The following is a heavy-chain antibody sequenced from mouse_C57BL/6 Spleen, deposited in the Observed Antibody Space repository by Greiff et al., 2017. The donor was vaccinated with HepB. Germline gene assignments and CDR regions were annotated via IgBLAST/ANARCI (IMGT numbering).Heavy chain of an antibody. J-gene: IGHJ3*01. Sequence: QVQLQQSGAELVRPGTSVKVSCKASGYAFTNYLIEWVKQRPGQGLEWIGVINPGSGGTNYNEKFQGKATLTADKSSSTAYMQLSSLTSEDSAVYFCAREYMGSWFAYWGQGTLVTVSA. CDR2: INPGSGGT. CDR3: AREYMGSWFAY. CDR1: GYAFTNYL. D-gene: IGHD1-1*02. V-gene: IGHV1-54*01.